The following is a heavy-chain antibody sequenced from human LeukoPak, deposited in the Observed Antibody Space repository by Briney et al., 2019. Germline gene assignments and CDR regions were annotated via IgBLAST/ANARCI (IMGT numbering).Heavy chain of an antibody. CDR1: GYIFTSYG. D-gene: IGHD6-25*01. CDR2: ISVYNGNT. Sequence: GASVKVSCKASGYIFTSYGISWVRQAPGQGLEGVGWISVYNGNTNYAQKLQGRVTMTTDTSTSKAYMELRSLRSDDTAVYFCARDGGQEIAAGDFWGQGTLVTVSS. CDR3: ARDGGQEIAAGDF. V-gene: IGHV1-18*01. J-gene: IGHJ4*02.